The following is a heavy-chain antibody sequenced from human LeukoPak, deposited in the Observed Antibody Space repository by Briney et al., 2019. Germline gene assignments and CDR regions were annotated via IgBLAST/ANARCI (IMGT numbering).Heavy chain of an antibody. V-gene: IGHV4-38-2*02. J-gene: IGHJ4*02. Sequence: SETLSLTCTVSGGSITGYYWGWIRQPPGKGLEWIGCIYHSGSTYYNPSLKSQVTISVDTSKNQFSLKLSSVTAADTAVYYCARGYCSGGSCHFDYWGQGTLVTVSS. CDR1: GGSITGYY. D-gene: IGHD2-15*01. CDR3: ARGYCSGGSCHFDY. CDR2: IYHSGST.